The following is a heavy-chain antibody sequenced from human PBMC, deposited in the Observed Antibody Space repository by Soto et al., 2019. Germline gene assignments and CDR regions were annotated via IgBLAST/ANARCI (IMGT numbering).Heavy chain of an antibody. CDR2: IYYDGST. Sequence: QLQLQESGPGLVKPSETLSLTCSVSGGSITSNANYWAWFRQPPGRGLEWIGSIYYDGSTYYNPSLKYRATISADTYKDQFSLKVSSVTAADTAVYYCARPQTYNKYGESCYGVDVWGQGTKVTVSS. J-gene: IGHJ6*02. CDR3: ARPQTYNKYGESCYGVDV. CDR1: GGSITSNANY. D-gene: IGHD1-20*01. V-gene: IGHV4-39*01.